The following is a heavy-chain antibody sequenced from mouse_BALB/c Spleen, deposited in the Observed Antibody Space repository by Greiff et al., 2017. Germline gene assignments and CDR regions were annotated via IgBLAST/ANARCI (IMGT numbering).Heavy chain of an antibody. J-gene: IGHJ4*01. Sequence: EVKVEESGPGLVKPSQSLSLTCTVTGYSITSDYAWNWTRQFPGNKLEWMGYISYSGSTSYNPSLKSRISINRDTSKNQFFLQLNSVTTEDTATYYCAIYGNYVRAMDYWGQGTSVTVSS. CDR3: AIYGNYVRAMDY. CDR1: GYSITSDYA. CDR2: ISYSGST. D-gene: IGHD2-1*01. V-gene: IGHV3-2*02.